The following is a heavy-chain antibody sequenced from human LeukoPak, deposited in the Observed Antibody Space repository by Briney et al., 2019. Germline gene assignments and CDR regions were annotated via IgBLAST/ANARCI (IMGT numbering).Heavy chain of an antibody. V-gene: IGHV4-4*02. J-gene: IGHJ3*02. Sequence: PSETLSLTCAVSGGSISSSNWWSWVRQPPGKGLEWIGEIYHSGSTNYNPSLKSRVTISVDKSKNQFSLKLSSVTAADTAVYYCARHNPLFWSGYYAFDIWGQGTMVTVSS. CDR1: GGSISSSNW. CDR3: ARHNPLFWSGYYAFDI. D-gene: IGHD3-3*01. CDR2: IYHSGST.